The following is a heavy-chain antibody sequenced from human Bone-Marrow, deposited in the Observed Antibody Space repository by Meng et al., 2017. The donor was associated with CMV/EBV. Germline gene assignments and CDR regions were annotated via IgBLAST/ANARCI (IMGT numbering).Heavy chain of an antibody. CDR1: GYTFTNYG. CDR2: ISAYDGDT. CDR3: ARDLEYCGSTSCYEDCFDP. Sequence: ASVKVSCKASGYTFTNYGISWVRQAPGQGLEWMGWISAYDGDTNYARKFRGRLTMTTDTSTTTAYMELRSLRSDDTAVYYCARDLEYCGSTSCYEDCFDPWGQGTLVTVSS. V-gene: IGHV1-18*01. J-gene: IGHJ5*02. D-gene: IGHD2-2*01.